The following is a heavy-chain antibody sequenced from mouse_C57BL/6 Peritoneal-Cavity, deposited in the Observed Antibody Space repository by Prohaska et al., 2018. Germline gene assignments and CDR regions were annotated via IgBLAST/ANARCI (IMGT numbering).Heavy chain of an antibody. CDR3: ATRYKGSSSYWYFDV. CDR1: GFTFSDYG. J-gene: IGHJ1*03. Sequence: EVQLVESGGGLVKPGGSLKLSCAASGFTFSDYGMHWVRQAPEKWLELVAYIISCSSTIDYADTVKCRFTISRDNAKNTLFLQMTSLRSEDTAMYYCATRYKGSSSYWYFDVWGTG. V-gene: IGHV5-17*01. D-gene: IGHD1-1*01. CDR2: IISCSSTI.